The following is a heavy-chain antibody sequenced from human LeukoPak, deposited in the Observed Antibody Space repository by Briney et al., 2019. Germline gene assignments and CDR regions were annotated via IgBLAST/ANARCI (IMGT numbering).Heavy chain of an antibody. CDR2: ISYDGSNK. CDR3: ARRVRFFGFDY. D-gene: IGHD3-3*01. V-gene: IGHV3-30*03. J-gene: IGHJ4*02. CDR1: GFTFSSYG. Sequence: PGGSLRLSCAASGFTFSSYGMHWVRQAPGKGLEWVAVISYDGSNKYYADSVKGRFTISRDNSKNTLYLQMNSLRAEDTAVYYCARRVRFFGFDYWGQGTLVTVSS.